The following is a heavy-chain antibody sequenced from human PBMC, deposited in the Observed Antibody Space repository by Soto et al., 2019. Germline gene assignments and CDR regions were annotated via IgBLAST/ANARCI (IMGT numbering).Heavy chain of an antibody. J-gene: IGHJ6*02. D-gene: IGHD3-3*01. CDR3: ATLVDFWSGFSYYYYGMDV. V-gene: IGHV4-30-2*01. CDR1: GGSINSGGYS. CDR2: IYHSGST. Sequence: SETLSLTCTVSGGSINSGGYSWTWIRQPPGKGLEWIGFIYHSGSTNYNPSLKSRVTISVDKSKNQFSLKLSSVTAADTAVYYCATLVDFWSGFSYYYYGMDVWGQGTTVTVS.